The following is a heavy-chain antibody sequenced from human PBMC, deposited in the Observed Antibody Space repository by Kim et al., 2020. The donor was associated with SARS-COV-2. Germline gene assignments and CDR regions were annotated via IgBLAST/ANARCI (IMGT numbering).Heavy chain of an antibody. D-gene: IGHD6-13*01. CDR3: ARKTLIAAAGSFDY. CDR2: INSDESST. CDR1: GFTFSSYW. J-gene: IGHJ4*02. Sequence: GGSLRLSCAASGFTFSSYWMHWVRQAPGKGPVWVSRINSDESSTSYADSVKGRFTISRDNAKNTVYLQMNSLRAEDTAVYYCARKTLIAAAGSFDYWGRGTLVTVSS. V-gene: IGHV3-74*01.